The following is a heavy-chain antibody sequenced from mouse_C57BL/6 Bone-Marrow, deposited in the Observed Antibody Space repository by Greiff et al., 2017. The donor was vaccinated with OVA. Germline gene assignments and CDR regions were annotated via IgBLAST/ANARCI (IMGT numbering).Heavy chain of an antibody. D-gene: IGHD1-1*01. Sequence: QVQLQQPGAELVKPGASVKMSCKASGYTFTSYWITWVKQRPGQGLEWIGDIYPGSGSTNYNEKFKGKATLTVATSSRPAYMQLTNLTSVDSAVYYCARFSRAYYFDYWGPGTTLTVSS. J-gene: IGHJ2*01. V-gene: IGHV1-55*01. CDR3: ARFSRAYYFDY. CDR2: IYPGSGST. CDR1: GYTFTSYW.